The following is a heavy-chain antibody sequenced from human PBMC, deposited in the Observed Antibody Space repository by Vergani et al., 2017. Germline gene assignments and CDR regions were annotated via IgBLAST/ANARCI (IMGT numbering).Heavy chain of an antibody. CDR3: ARDPDGYNSFDY. CDR2: TIPILGIA. CDR1: GGTFSSYA. V-gene: IGHV1-69*04. D-gene: IGHD5-24*01. J-gene: IGHJ4*02. Sequence: QVQLVQSGAEVKKPGSSVKVSCKASGGTFSSYAISWVRQAPGQGLEWMGRTIPILGIANYAKKFQGRVTITADKSTSTAYMELSSLRSEDTAVYYCARDPDGYNSFDYWGQGTLVTVSS.